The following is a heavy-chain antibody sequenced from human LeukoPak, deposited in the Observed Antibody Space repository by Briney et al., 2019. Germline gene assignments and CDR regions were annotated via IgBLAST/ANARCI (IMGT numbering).Heavy chain of an antibody. D-gene: IGHD2-2*01. Sequence: PGGSLRLSCAASGFTFSSYAMHWVRQAPGKGLEWVAVISYDGSNKYYADSVKGRVTVSRDNARNSLSLQMNSLRAEDTAVYYCARGEDLYQLRSSSGMDVWGQGTTVTVSS. CDR1: GFTFSSYA. CDR3: ARGEDLYQLRSSSGMDV. V-gene: IGHV3-30-3*01. CDR2: ISYDGSNK. J-gene: IGHJ6*02.